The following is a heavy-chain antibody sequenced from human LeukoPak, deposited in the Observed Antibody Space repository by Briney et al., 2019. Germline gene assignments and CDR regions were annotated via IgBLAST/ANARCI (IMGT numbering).Heavy chain of an antibody. Sequence: PSETLSLTCTVSGGSVSSGSYYWSWTRQPPGKGLEWIGYIYYSGSTNYNPSLKSRVTISLDTSKNQFSLKLSSVTAADTAVYYCARVLAGTTTDHWGQGTLVTVSS. D-gene: IGHD1-14*01. CDR2: IYYSGST. CDR3: ARVLAGTTTDH. V-gene: IGHV4-61*01. CDR1: GGSVSSGSYY. J-gene: IGHJ4*02.